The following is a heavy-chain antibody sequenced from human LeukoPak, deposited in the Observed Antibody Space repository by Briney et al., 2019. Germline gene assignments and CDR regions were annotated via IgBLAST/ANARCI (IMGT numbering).Heavy chain of an antibody. CDR3: ARGAMVRGVTGMDV. V-gene: IGHV1-18*04. CDR2: ISAYNGNT. Sequence: ASVKVSCKASGYTFTSYGISWVRQAPGQGLEWMGWISAYNGNTNYAQKLQGRVTMTTDTSTSIAYMELRSLRSDDTAVYYCARGAMVRGVTGMDVWGKGTTVTVSS. CDR1: GYTFTSYG. D-gene: IGHD3-10*01. J-gene: IGHJ6*04.